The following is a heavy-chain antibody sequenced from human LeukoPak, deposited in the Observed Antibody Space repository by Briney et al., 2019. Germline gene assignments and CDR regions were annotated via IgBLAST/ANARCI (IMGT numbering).Heavy chain of an antibody. CDR1: GGSISSYY. CDR3: ARLEVLLYYYYYIDV. Sequence: LXLTCTVSGGSISSYYWSWIRQPAGKGLEWIGRIYTSGSTNYNPSLKSRVTISVDTSKNQFSLKLTSVTAADTAVYYCARLEVLLYYYYYIDVWDRGTTVTVSS. D-gene: IGHD3-10*01. CDR2: IYTSGST. V-gene: IGHV4-4*07. J-gene: IGHJ6*03.